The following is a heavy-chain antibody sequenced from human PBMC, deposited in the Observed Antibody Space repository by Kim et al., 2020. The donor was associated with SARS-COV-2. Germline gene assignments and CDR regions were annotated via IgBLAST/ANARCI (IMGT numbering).Heavy chain of an antibody. CDR2: ISYDGSNK. CDR3: ARDPIDKTDWYFDL. CDR1: GFTFSSYA. Sequence: GGSLRLSCAASGFTFSSYAMHWVRQAPGKGLEWVAVISYDGSNKYYADSVKGRFTISRDNSKNTLYLQMNSLRAEDTAVYYCARDPIDKTDWYFDLWGRGTLVTVSS. D-gene: IGHD3-9*01. J-gene: IGHJ2*01. V-gene: IGHV3-30-3*01.